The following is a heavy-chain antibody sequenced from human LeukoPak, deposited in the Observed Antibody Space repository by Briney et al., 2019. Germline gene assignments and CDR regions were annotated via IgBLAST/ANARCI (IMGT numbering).Heavy chain of an antibody. Sequence: SETLSLTCAVYGGSFSGYYWSWIRQPPGKGLEWIGEINHSGSTNYNPSLKSRVTISVDTSKNQFSLKLRSVTAADTAVYYCARGRSSSWSIMEPKSDFDYWGQGTLVTVSS. CDR3: ARGRSSSWSIMEPKSDFDY. J-gene: IGHJ4*02. CDR2: INHSGST. CDR1: GGSFSGYY. V-gene: IGHV4-34*01. D-gene: IGHD6-13*01.